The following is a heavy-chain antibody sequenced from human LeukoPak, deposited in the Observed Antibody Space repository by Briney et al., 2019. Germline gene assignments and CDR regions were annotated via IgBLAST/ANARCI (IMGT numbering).Heavy chain of an antibody. J-gene: IGHJ3*02. Sequence: GGSLRLSCAASGFTFSSYWMHWVRQAPGKGLVWVSRINSDGSSTSYADSVKGRFTISRDNAKNTLYLQMNSLRAEDTAVYYCARAVRTYDSSGDYLDAFDIWGQGTMVTVSS. CDR1: GFTFSSYW. CDR2: INSDGSST. CDR3: ARAVRTYDSSGDYLDAFDI. D-gene: IGHD3-22*01. V-gene: IGHV3-74*01.